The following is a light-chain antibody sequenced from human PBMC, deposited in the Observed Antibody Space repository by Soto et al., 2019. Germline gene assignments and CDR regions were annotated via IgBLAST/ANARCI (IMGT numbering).Light chain of an antibody. CDR1: QSISSSY. CDR2: GAS. CDR3: QQYGSSPPMYT. J-gene: IGKJ2*01. Sequence: EIVLTQSPGTLSLSSGERATLSCRASQSISSSYLAWYQQKPGQAPRLLIYGASSRATGIPDRFSGSGSGTDFTLTISRLEPEDFAVYYCQQYGSSPPMYTFGQGTKVEIK. V-gene: IGKV3-20*01.